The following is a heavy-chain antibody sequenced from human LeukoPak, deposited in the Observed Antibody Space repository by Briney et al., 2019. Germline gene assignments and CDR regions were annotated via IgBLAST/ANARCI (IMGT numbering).Heavy chain of an antibody. CDR3: ARRSRETTISVRYYYGMDV. D-gene: IGHD3-3*01. CDR1: GYSFTSYW. J-gene: IGHJ6*02. V-gene: IGHV5-10-1*01. CDR2: IDPSDSYT. Sequence: GESLKISCKGSGYSFTSYWISWVRQMPGKGLEWMGRIDPSDSYTNYSPSFQGHVTISADKSISTAYLQWSSLKASDTAMYYCARRSRETTISVRYYYGMDVWGQGTTVTVSS.